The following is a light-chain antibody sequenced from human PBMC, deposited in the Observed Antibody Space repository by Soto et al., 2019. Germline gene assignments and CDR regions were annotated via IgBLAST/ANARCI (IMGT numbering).Light chain of an antibody. CDR3: QSYDSSLSAWKV. Sequence: QSVLTQPPSVSGAPGQRVSISCTGTNTNIGAGYDVNWHQLPPGTAPKLLIYANINRPSGVPDRFSGSKSGASAFLVITGLQAEDEADYYCQSYDSSLSAWKVFGGGTKVTVL. CDR2: ANI. CDR1: NTNIGAGYD. J-gene: IGLJ3*02. V-gene: IGLV1-40*01.